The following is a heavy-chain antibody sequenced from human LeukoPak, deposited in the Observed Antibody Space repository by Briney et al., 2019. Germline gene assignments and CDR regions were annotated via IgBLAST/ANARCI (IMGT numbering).Heavy chain of an antibody. CDR1: GFTFSSYS. V-gene: IGHV3-7*01. Sequence: PGGSLRLSCAASGFTFSSYSMTWVRQAPGKGLEWVANIKQDGSEKYYVDSVKGRFTISRDNAKNSLYLQMNSLGAEDTAVYYCARADDVYGSGSYLKYWGQGTLVTVSS. CDR3: ARADDVYGSGSYLKY. D-gene: IGHD3-10*01. J-gene: IGHJ4*02. CDR2: IKQDGSEK.